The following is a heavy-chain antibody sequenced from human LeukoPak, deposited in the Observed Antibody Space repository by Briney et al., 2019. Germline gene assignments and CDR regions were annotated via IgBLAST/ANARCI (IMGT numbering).Heavy chain of an antibody. V-gene: IGHV4-34*01. CDR2: INHSVST. D-gene: IGHD3-9*01. CDR1: AASFSGYY. J-gene: IGHJ6*04. CDR3: ARGRYDILTGYVYYYYGMDV. Sequence: SETMSLTCPVYAASFSGYYWSWIRHPPGKGLEWIGEINHSVSTNYNPSLKSRVTISVDTSKNQFSLKLSSVTAADTAVYYCARGRYDILTGYVYYYYGMDVWGKGTTVTVPS.